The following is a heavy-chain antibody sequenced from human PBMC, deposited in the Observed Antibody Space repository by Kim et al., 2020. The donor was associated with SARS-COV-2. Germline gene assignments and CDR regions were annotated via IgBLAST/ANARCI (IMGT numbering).Heavy chain of an antibody. Sequence: SETLSLTCTVSGGSIRSDYWSWIRQPPGKGLEWIGYIYYSGSANYNPSLKSRVTISLDTSENQFSLKLSSVTAADTAMYYCARSYVAATGLDHGYWGQGTLVTVSS. D-gene: IGHD6-13*01. CDR1: GGSIRSDY. V-gene: IGHV4-59*13. CDR3: ARSYVAATGLDHGY. J-gene: IGHJ4*02. CDR2: IYYSGSA.